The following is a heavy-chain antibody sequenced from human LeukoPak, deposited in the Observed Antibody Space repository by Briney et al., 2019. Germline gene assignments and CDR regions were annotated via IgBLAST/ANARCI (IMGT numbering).Heavy chain of an antibody. V-gene: IGHV1-2*02. D-gene: IGHD2-15*01. CDR2: INPNSGGT. J-gene: IGHJ4*02. CDR1: GYTFTGYY. CDR3: AREDSPGGGCYFDY. Sequence: ASVKVSCKASGYTFTGYYMHWVRQAPGQGLEWMGWINPNSGGTNYAQKFRGRVTVTRDTSISTAYMELSSLRSDDTAVYYCAREDSPGGGCYFDYWGQGTLVTVSS.